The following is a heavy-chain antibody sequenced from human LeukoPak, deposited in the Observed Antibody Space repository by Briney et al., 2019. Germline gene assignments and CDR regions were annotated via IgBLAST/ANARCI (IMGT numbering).Heavy chain of an antibody. CDR3: ARQRGGQYEDGFDM. V-gene: IGHV1-46*01. CDR1: GYTFTSYY. D-gene: IGHD2-8*01. Sequence: ASVKVSCKASGYTFTSYYMHWVRQAPGQGLEWMGIINPSGGSTSYAQKFRGRVIMTRDTSTSTVYMEISSLRSEDTAVYYCARQRGGQYEDGFDMWGQGTMVTVSS. J-gene: IGHJ3*02. CDR2: INPSGGST.